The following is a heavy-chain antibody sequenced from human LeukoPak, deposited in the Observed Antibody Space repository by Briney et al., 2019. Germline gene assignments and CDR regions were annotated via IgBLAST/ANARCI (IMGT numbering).Heavy chain of an antibody. V-gene: IGHV3-48*03. CDR1: GFTFSSYE. CDR3: ASTVTTSLHFDY. J-gene: IGHJ4*02. CDR2: ISSSGSTI. D-gene: IGHD4-17*01. Sequence: GGSLRLSCAASGFTFSSYEMNWVRQAPGKGLEWVSYISSSGSTIYYADSVKGRFTISRDNAKNSLYLQMNSLRAEDTAVYYCASTVTTSLHFDYWGQGTLVTVSS.